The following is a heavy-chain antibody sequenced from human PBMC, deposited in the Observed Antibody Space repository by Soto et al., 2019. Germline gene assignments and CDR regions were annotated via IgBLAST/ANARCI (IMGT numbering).Heavy chain of an antibody. CDR2: IYYSGST. CDR1: GGSISSGTYH. CDR3: AREMNYYDTSGDSYFDY. V-gene: IGHV4-31*03. Sequence: QVQLQESGPGLVKPSQTRSLTCTVSGGSISSGTYHWSWILHHPGKGLEWIGYIYYSGSTYYNPSLKSRLTISVDTSKNQFSLRLSSVTAADTVVYYCAREMNYYDTSGDSYFDYWGQGTLVTVSS. D-gene: IGHD3-22*01. J-gene: IGHJ4*02.